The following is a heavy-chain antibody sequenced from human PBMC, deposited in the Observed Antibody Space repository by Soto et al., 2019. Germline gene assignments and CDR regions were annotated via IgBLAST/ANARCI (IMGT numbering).Heavy chain of an antibody. CDR1: GYSFTSYW. CDR3: ARQTLYYDSSGYYSRDYYGMDV. V-gene: IGHV5-51*01. Sequence: GESLKISCKGSGYSFTSYWIGWVRQMPGKGLEWMGIIYPGDSDTRYSPSFQGQVTISADKSISTAYLQWSSLKASDTAMYYCARQTLYYDSSGYYSRDYYGMDVWGQGTTVTV. D-gene: IGHD3-22*01. CDR2: IYPGDSDT. J-gene: IGHJ6*02.